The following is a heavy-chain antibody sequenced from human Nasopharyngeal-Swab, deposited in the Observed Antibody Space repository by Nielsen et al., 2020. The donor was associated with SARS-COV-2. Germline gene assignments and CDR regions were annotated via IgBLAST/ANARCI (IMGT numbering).Heavy chain of an antibody. CDR3: ARDQETSMLWFGELRLGGGMDV. Sequence: GESLKISCAASGFTFSSYAMHWVRQAPGTGLAGVAVISYDGSNKYYADSVKGRFTISRDNSKNTLYLQMNSLRAEDTDVYYCARDQETSMLWFGELRLGGGMDVWGQGTTVTVSS. CDR2: ISYDGSNK. J-gene: IGHJ6*02. V-gene: IGHV3-30*04. CDR1: GFTFSSYA. D-gene: IGHD3-10*01.